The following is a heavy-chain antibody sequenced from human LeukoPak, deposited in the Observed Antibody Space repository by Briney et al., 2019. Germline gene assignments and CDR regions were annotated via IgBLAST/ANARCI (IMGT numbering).Heavy chain of an antibody. J-gene: IGHJ3*02. CDR2: TYYRSKWYN. CDR3: ARLDSRLTGDQSDAFDI. Sequence: SQTLSLTCAISGDSVSSNSAAWNWIRQSPSRGLEWLGRTYYRSKWYNDYAVSVKSRITINPDTSKNQFSLQLNSVTPEDTAVYYCARLDSRLTGDQSDAFDIWGQGTMVTVSS. V-gene: IGHV6-1*01. D-gene: IGHD7-27*01. CDR1: GDSVSSNSAA.